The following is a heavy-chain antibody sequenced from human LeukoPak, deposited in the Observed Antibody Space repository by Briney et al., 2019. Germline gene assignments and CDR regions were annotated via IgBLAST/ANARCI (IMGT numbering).Heavy chain of an antibody. CDR3: ARDRQYSSSSLDY. CDR2: IWYDGSNK. V-gene: IGHV3-33*01. CDR1: GVTFSSYG. J-gene: IGHJ4*02. Sequence: PGRSLRLSCAASGVTFSSYGMHWVRQAPGKGLEWVAVIWYDGSNKYYADSVKGRFTISGDNSKKMLYLQMNSLRAEDTAVYYCARDRQYSSSSLDYWGQGTLVTVSS. D-gene: IGHD6-6*01.